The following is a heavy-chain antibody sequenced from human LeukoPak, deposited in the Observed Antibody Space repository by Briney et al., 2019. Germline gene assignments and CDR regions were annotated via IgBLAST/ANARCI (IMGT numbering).Heavy chain of an antibody. D-gene: IGHD3-9*01. Sequence: GGSLRLSCAASGFTFSSYGMSWVRQAPGKGLEWVSAISGSGGSTYYADSVKGRFTISRDNSKNTLYLQMNSLRAEDTAVYYCASGYYDILTGYYPNDYWGQGTLVTVSS. CDR2: ISGSGGST. J-gene: IGHJ4*02. CDR1: GFTFSSYG. V-gene: IGHV3-23*01. CDR3: ASGYYDILTGYYPNDY.